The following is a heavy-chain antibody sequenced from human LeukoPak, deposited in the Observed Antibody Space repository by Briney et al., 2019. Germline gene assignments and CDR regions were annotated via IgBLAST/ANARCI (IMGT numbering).Heavy chain of an antibody. CDR1: GYTFTGYY. J-gene: IGHJ4*02. Sequence: ASVKVSCKASGYTFTGYYMHWVRQAPGQGLEWMGWINPDSGGTNYAQKFQGRVTMTRDTSISTAYMELTRLRSDDTAVYYCARDNGDYWFDYWGQGTLVTVSS. CDR3: ARDNGDYWFDY. V-gene: IGHV1-2*02. D-gene: IGHD4-17*01. CDR2: INPDSGGT.